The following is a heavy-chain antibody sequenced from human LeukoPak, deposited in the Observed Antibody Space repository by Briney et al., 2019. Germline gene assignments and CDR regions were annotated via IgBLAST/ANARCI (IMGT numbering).Heavy chain of an antibody. CDR2: IYTSGST. V-gene: IGHV4-4*07. CDR1: GGSISSYY. D-gene: IGHD3-3*01. CDR3: ARETKGIWSGYSNDAFDI. Sequence: SETLSLTCTVSGGSISSYYWSWIRQPAGKGLEWIGRIYTSGSTNYNPSLKSRVTMSVDTSKNQFSLKLSSVTAADTAVYYCARETKGIWSGYSNDAFDIWGQGTMVTVSS. J-gene: IGHJ3*02.